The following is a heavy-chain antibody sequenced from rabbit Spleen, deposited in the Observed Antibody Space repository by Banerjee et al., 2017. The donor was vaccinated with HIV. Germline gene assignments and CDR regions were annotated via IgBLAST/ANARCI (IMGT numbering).Heavy chain of an antibody. CDR3: ARDTDNSFSSSGMDL. D-gene: IGHD8-1*01. CDR2: IDSGSSGFT. J-gene: IGHJ6*01. CDR1: GVSFSSSAY. V-gene: IGHV1S40*01. Sequence: QSLEESGGDLVKPGASLILTCTASGVSFSSSAYLCWVRQAPGKGLEWIACIDSGSSGFTYFATWVKGRFTISKTSSTKVTLKMTSLTAADTAAYFCARDTDNSFSSSGMDLWGPGTLVTVS.